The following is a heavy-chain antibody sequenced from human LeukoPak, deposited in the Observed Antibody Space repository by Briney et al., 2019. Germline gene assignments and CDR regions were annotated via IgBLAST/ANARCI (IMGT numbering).Heavy chain of an antibody. V-gene: IGHV1-18*01. Sequence: PSVKVSCKASGYTFTTYGISWVRQAPGQGLEWMGWISAYNGNSNYAQKLQGRVTMTTDTSTSTAYMELRSLRSDDTAVYYCARDPRGYYYGSGSYYSDWGQGTLVTVSS. J-gene: IGHJ4*02. D-gene: IGHD3-10*01. CDR2: ISAYNGNS. CDR1: GYTFTTYG. CDR3: ARDPRGYYYGSGSYYSD.